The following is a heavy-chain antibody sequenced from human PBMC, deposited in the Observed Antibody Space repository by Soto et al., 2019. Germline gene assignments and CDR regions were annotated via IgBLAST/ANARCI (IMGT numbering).Heavy chain of an antibody. CDR2: TSNSAPT. D-gene: IGHD1-1*01. V-gene: IGHV4-59*08. Sequence: ETLSLTCTVSGGSISSYHWSWIRQSPGKGLEWIGYTSNSAPTIYNPSLKSRVTISADTSKNQFSLWLSSVTAADSAVYFCSRQFRDVYNAVEYWGQGALVTVSS. CDR1: GGSISSYH. J-gene: IGHJ4*02. CDR3: SRQFRDVYNAVEY.